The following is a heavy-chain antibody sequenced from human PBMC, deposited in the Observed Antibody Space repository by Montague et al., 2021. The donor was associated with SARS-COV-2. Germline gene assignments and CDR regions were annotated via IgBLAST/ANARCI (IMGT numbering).Heavy chain of an antibody. V-gene: IGHV3-9*01. Sequence: LRLSCAASGFKFYDSAMYWVRQAPGKGLEWVSGINWNSGSVDYADSVKGRFTISRDNTKNSLFLQMNSLRTEDTALYYCAKDHYASGKMGFFDLWGRGTLVTVSS. CDR3: AKDHYASGKMGFFDL. D-gene: IGHD3-16*01. CDR1: GFKFYDSA. J-gene: IGHJ2*01. CDR2: INWNSGSV.